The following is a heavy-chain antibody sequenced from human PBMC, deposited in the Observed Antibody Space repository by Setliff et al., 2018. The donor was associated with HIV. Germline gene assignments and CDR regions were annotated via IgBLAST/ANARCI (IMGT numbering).Heavy chain of an antibody. J-gene: IGHJ4*02. D-gene: IGHD3-22*01. V-gene: IGHV1-69*13. CDR3: ARPVGGYQTYYFDS. CDR1: RDIFTTYA. Sequence: SVKVSCKTSRDIFTTYALSWVRQAPGQGPEWLGTFIPAFNTVNYAQKLQDRLTITADASTRTAYMELNSLRSEDTAVYYCARPVGGYQTYYFDSWGQGTLVTVSS. CDR2: FIPAFNTV.